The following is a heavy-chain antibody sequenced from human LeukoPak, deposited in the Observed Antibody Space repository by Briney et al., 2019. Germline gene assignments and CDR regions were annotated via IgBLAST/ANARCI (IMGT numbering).Heavy chain of an antibody. V-gene: IGHV4-31*03. CDR3: AREVVVTASLDY. CDR1: GGSISSGGYY. Sequence: TPSETLSLTCTVSGGSISSGGYYWNWIRQHPGKGLEWIGYIYYSGSTYYNPSLKSRVTISVDTSKNQFSLKLTSVTAADTAVYYCAREVVVTASLDYWGQGTLVTVSS. J-gene: IGHJ4*02. D-gene: IGHD2-21*02. CDR2: IYYSGST.